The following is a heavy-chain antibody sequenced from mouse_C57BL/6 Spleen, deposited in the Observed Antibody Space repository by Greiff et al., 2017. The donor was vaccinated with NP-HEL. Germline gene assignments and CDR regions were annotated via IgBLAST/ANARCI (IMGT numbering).Heavy chain of an antibody. J-gene: IGHJ2*01. CDR1: GFTFSDYG. V-gene: IGHV5-17*01. CDR3: ARGITTVVAPDY. CDR2: ISSGSSTI. Sequence: EVNVVESGGGLVKPGGSLKLSCAASGFTFSDYGMHWVRQAPEKGLEWVVYISSGSSTIYYADTVKGRFTISRDNAKNTLFLQMTSLRSEDTAMYYCARGITTVVAPDYWGQGTTLTVSS. D-gene: IGHD1-1*01.